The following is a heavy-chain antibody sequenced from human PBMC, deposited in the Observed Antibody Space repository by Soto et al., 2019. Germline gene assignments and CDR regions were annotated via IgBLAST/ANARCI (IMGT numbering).Heavy chain of an antibody. CDR2: FYHSGST. CDR3: ARFPAY. V-gene: IGHV4-38-2*02. CDR1: GYSIISDYY. J-gene: IGHJ4*02. Sequence: LSLTCTVSGYSIISDYYWGWIRQPPGNGLEWIGSFYHSGSTHYNPSLKSRVTISVDTSKNQFSLKLTSVTAADTAVYFCARFPAYWGQGILVTVSS.